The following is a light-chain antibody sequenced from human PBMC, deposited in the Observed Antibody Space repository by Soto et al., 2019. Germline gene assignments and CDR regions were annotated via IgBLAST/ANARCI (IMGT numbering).Light chain of an antibody. Sequence: DIQMTQSPSTLSASVGDTVTITCRASQTISTWLAWYQQKPGKAPKLLIYKASSLESGVPSRFSGSGSGTEFTLTISSLQPDDFATYYCQQYSSYSTFGGGTKVEIK. CDR1: QTISTW. CDR2: KAS. V-gene: IGKV1-5*03. J-gene: IGKJ4*01. CDR3: QQYSSYST.